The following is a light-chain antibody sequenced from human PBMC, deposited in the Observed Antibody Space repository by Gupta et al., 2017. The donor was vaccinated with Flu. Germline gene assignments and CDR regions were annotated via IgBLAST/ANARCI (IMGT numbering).Light chain of an antibody. Sequence: QSALTHPVSVSGSPGQSITIPCTGTSSDVGGYNYVSWYQQHPGKAPKPMIYEVSNRPSGVSNRFSGSKSGNTASLTISGLQAEDEADYYCSSYTSSSTLVVFGGGTKLTVL. CDR2: EVS. V-gene: IGLV2-14*01. J-gene: IGLJ2*01. CDR3: SSYTSSSTLVV. CDR1: SSDVGGYNY.